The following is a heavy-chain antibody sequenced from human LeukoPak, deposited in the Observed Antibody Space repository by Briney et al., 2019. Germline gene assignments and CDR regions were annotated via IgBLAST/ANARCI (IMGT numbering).Heavy chain of an antibody. J-gene: IGHJ2*01. V-gene: IGHV3-23*01. CDR2: IGGSGGST. CDR3: AKDQGGATDWYFDL. CDR1: GFTFSSYA. D-gene: IGHD5-12*01. Sequence: PGGSLRLSCAASGFTFSSYAMSWVRQAPGKGLEWVSAIGGSGGSTYYADSVKGRFTISRGNSKNTLYLQMNSLRAEDTAVYYCAKDQGGATDWYFDLWGRGTLVTVSS.